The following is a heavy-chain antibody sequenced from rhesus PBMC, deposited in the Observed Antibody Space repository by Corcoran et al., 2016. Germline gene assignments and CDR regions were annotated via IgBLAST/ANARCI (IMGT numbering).Heavy chain of an antibody. Sequence: QVQLQESGPGLVKPSETLSLTCAVSGYSISSGYYWGWIRQPPGKGLEWIGSIYGRGGSNYLNPSLKRRGTLAVDTAKNQVSLKLGSVTAADTAVYYCARGGSSWSEWDTVGTEWYFDLWGPGTPITISS. CDR1: GYSISSGYY. CDR3: ARGGSSWSEWDTVGTEWYFDL. J-gene: IGHJ2*01. V-gene: IGHV4S14*01. D-gene: IGHD5-42*01. CDR2: IYGRGGSN.